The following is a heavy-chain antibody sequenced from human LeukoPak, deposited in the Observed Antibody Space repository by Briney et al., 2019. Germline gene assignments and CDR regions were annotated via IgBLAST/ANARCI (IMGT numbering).Heavy chain of an antibody. V-gene: IGHV3-21*01. J-gene: IGHJ4*01. Sequence: NLGGSLRLSCAASGFTFSDYSMNWVRQAPGKGLEWVSSISSSSTYIYYADSMKDRFTISRDNAKNSLYLQMNSLRAEDTAVYYCARVESSSWYRPCHFDHWGHGTLVTVSS. CDR3: ARVESSSWYRPCHFDH. D-gene: IGHD6-13*01. CDR2: ISSSSTYI. CDR1: GFTFSDYS.